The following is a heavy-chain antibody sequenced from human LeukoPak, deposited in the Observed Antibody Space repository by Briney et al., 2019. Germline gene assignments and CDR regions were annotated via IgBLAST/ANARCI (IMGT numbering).Heavy chain of an antibody. J-gene: IGHJ5*02. D-gene: IGHD6-13*01. Sequence: GASVKVSCKASGYTFTNYYMHWVRQAPGQGLEWMGIINPSGGSPNYAQKFQGRVTMTRDTSTSTLYMELSSLRSEDTAVYYCARDLPQVGSSWYWGFKYNWFDPWGQGTLVTVSS. CDR2: INPSGGSP. CDR3: ARDLPQVGSSWYWGFKYNWFDP. V-gene: IGHV1-46*01. CDR1: GYTFTNYY.